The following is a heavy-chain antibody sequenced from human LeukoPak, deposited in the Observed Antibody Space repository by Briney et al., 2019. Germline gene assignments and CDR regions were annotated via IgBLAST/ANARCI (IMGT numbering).Heavy chain of an antibody. V-gene: IGHV3-23*01. CDR3: ARGVYAFDI. CDR1: GFTFSSYA. CDR2: ISGSGGST. J-gene: IGHJ3*02. Sequence: GGSLRLSCAASGFTFSSYAMSWVRQAPGEGLECVSTISGSGGSTYYADSVKGQFTISRDNAKNSLYLQMNSLRAEDTAVYYCARGVYAFDIWGQGTKVTVSS.